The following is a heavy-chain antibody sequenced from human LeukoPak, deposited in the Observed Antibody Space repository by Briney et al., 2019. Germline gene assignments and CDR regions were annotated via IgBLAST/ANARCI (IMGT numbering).Heavy chain of an antibody. V-gene: IGHV1-2*02. CDR1: GNTFSDYY. J-gene: IGHJ4*02. Sequence: ASVKVSCKASGNTFSDYYIQWVRQAPGQGLEWMGWINPNSGGTNYSQKFQGRVSMTRDTSISTAYMELSRLRSDDTAVYYCARAVYYYDSTAGVDYWGQGTLVTVSS. CDR3: ARAVYYYDSTAGVDY. CDR2: INPNSGGT. D-gene: IGHD3-22*01.